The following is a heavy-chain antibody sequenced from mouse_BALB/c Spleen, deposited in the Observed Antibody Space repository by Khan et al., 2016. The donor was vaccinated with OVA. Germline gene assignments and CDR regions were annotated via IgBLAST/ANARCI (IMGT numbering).Heavy chain of an antibody. CDR1: GFTFSSYS. V-gene: IGHV5-6*01. CDR3: AGRLTGSFAY. Sequence: EVELVESGGDLVKPGGSLKLSCAASGFTFSSYSMSWVRQTPDKRLEWVASISSGGDYTYYTDSVKGRFTISRDNAKNTLYLQMSDLKSEDTAMYYCAGRLTGSFAYWGQGTLVTVSA. D-gene: IGHD4-1*01. CDR2: ISSGGDYT. J-gene: IGHJ3*01.